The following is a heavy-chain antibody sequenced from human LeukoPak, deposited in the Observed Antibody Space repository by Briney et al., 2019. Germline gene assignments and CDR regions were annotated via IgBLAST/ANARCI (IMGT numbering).Heavy chain of an antibody. V-gene: IGHV4-59*01. CDR3: ARGSRDGYNHFDY. J-gene: IGHJ4*02. D-gene: IGHD5-24*01. CDR1: GGSITSYH. CDR2: IYYSGST. Sequence: SETLSLTCTISGGSITSYHWSWIRQPPGKGLEWIGYIYYSGSTNYHPSLKSRVTISVDTSKNQFSLDLRSVTAADTAVYYCARGSRDGYNHFDYWGQGTLVTVSS.